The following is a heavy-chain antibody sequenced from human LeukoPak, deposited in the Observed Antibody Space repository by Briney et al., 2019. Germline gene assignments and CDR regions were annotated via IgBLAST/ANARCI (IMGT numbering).Heavy chain of an antibody. CDR1: GYTFTGYY. CDR3: ARDRRYFDWLLSNWFDP. CDR2: INPNSGGT. D-gene: IGHD3-9*01. Sequence: AAVKVSCKASGYTFTGYYMHWVRQAPGQGLEWMGWINPNSGGTHYAQKFQGRVTMTRDTSISTAYMELSRLRSDDTAVYYCARDRRYFDWLLSNWFDPWGQGTRVRLSS. V-gene: IGHV1-2*02. J-gene: IGHJ5*02.